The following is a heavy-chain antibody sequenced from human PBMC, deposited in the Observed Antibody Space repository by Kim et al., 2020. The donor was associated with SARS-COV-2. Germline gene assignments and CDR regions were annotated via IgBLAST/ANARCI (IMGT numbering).Heavy chain of an antibody. CDR3: ARDFFFPAATDGNQYYGMDV. CDR2: INYSGNT. D-gene: IGHD2-2*01. CDR1: GGSISGGGYY. V-gene: IGHV4-31*03. J-gene: IGHJ6*02. Sequence: SETLSLTCTVSGGSISGGGYYWSWIRQHPGKGLEWIGYINYSGNTYYNPSLKSRVSISVDTSKSQFSLSLTCVTAADTAVYYCARDFFFPAATDGNQYYGMDVWGQGTTVIVSS.